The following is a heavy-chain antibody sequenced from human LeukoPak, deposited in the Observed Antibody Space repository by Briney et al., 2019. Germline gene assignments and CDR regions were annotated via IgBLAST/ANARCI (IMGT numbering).Heavy chain of an antibody. CDR3: AITYSSLSFSFDP. CDR2: IYPGDSDT. V-gene: IGHV5-51*01. D-gene: IGHD6-13*01. Sequence: GESLKISCKGSGYSFTSYWIGWVRQMPGKGLEWMGIIYPGDSDTRYSPSFQGQVTISADKSISTAYLQWSSLKASDTAMYYCAITYSSLSFSFDPWGQGTLSPSPQ. J-gene: IGHJ5*02. CDR1: GYSFTSYW.